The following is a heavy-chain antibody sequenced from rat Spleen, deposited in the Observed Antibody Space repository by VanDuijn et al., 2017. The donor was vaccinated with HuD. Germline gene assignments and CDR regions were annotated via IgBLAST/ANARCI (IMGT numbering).Heavy chain of an antibody. J-gene: IGHJ2*01. CDR2: ITNASGRT. D-gene: IGHD2-5*01. CDR3: TRGGYFRD. CDR1: GFTFNYYW. V-gene: IGHV5-31*01. Sequence: EVQLVESGGGLVQPGRSLKLSCVASGFTFNYYWMTWIRQAPGKGLEWVASITNASGRTYYPDSVKGRFTIARDNAKSTLYLQLNSPRSEDTATYYCTRGGYFRDWGQGVMVTVSS.